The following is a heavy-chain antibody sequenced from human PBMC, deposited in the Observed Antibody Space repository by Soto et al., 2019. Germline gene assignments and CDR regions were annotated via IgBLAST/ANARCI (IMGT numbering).Heavy chain of an antibody. V-gene: IGHV4-34*01. CDR2: INHSGST. Sequence: QVQLQQWGAGLLKPSETLSLTCAVYGGSFSGYYWSWILQPPGKGLEWIGEINHSGSTNYNPSLKSRITISVDTSKNQYSLKLSSVTAADTAVYYCARGQGVRGSWSYYFDYWGQGTLVTVSS. CDR3: ARGQGVRGSWSYYFDY. D-gene: IGHD3-10*01. J-gene: IGHJ4*02. CDR1: GGSFSGYY.